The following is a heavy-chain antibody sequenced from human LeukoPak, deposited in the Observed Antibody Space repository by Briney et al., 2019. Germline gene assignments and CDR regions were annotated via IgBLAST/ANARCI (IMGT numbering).Heavy chain of an antibody. Sequence: GASVKVSCKASGYTFTSYGISWVRQAPGQGLEWMGWISAYNGNTNYAQKLQGRVTMTTDTSTSTAYMGLRSLRSADTAVYYCARDSGNAPLLGTRHWGQGTLVTVSS. V-gene: IGHV1-18*01. D-gene: IGHD3-10*01. J-gene: IGHJ1*01. CDR3: ARDSGNAPLLGTRH. CDR1: GYTFTSYG. CDR2: ISAYNGNT.